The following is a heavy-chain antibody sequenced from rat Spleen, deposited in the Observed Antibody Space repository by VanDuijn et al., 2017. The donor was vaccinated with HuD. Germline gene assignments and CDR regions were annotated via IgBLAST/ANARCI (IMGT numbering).Heavy chain of an antibody. J-gene: IGHJ1*01. CDR2: ISTGGGNN. CDR3: ARHWAARGLLYWYFDF. CDR1: GFTFTNHH. V-gene: IGHV5-25*01. Sequence: EVQLVESGGGLVQPGRSMKLSCVVSGFTFTNHHMAWVRQAPTKGLEWVASISTGGGNNYYRDSVKGRFTISKDNAKSTLYLQMDSLRSEDTATYYCARHWAARGLLYWYFDFWGPGTMVTVSS. D-gene: IGHD1-2*01.